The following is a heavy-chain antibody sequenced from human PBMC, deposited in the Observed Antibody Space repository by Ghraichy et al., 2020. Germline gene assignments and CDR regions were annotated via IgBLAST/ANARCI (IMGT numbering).Heavy chain of an antibody. V-gene: IGHV3-23*01. CDR3: AKEVRAGATYYLDY. Sequence: GGSLRLSCGASGFSFSNYAISWVRQAPGKGLEWVSAITSETWTHYADSVKGRFTISRDNSKNTVYLQMNSLRVEDTAVYYCAKEVRAGATYYLDYWGQGTLVTVAS. D-gene: IGHD1-26*01. CDR1: GFSFSNYA. J-gene: IGHJ4*02. CDR2: ITSETWT.